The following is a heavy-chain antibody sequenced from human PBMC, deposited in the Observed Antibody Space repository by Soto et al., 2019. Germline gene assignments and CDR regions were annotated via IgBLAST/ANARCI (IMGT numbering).Heavy chain of an antibody. D-gene: IGHD2-2*01. CDR3: ARGPPPIVVVPAEYMDV. CDR2: ISSSSSTI. CDR1: GFTFSSYS. J-gene: IGHJ6*03. Sequence: GGSLRLSCAASGFTFSSYSMNWVRQAPGKGLEWVSYISSSSSTIYYADSVKGRFTISRDNAKNSLYLQMNSLRAEDTAVYYCARGPPPIVVVPAEYMDVWGKGTTVTVSS. V-gene: IGHV3-48*01.